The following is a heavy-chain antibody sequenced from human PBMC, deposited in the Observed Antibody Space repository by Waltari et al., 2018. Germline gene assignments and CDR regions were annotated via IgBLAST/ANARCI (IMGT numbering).Heavy chain of an antibody. Sequence: EVHLLESGEVLVQPVWSLRLYCAASVFTFSRYEMTWVRQSPGKGLEWVSYISSSGSTIYYADFVKGRFTISRDNAKNSLYLQMNSLRAEDTAVYYCARDRVGVTIPYAFDIWGQGTMVTVSS. D-gene: IGHD3-22*01. CDR1: VFTFSRYE. J-gene: IGHJ3*02. V-gene: IGHV3-48*03. CDR2: ISSSGSTI. CDR3: ARDRVGVTIPYAFDI.